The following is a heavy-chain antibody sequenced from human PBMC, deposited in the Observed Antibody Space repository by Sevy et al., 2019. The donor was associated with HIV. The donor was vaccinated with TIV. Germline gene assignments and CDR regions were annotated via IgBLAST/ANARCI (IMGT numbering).Heavy chain of an antibody. CDR3: ARDRRNYSGQYFDF. CDR1: GFIFSDYY. CDR2: ISSGTTHR. V-gene: IGHV3-11*06. D-gene: IGHD1-7*01. Sequence: GGSLRLSCAASGFIFSDYYMSWIRQSPGKGLELVSDISSGTTHRKYADSVKGRFTISRDNAKNSLYLQMNSLTVEDTAVYYCARDRRNYSGQYFDFWGQGTLVTVSS. J-gene: IGHJ4*02.